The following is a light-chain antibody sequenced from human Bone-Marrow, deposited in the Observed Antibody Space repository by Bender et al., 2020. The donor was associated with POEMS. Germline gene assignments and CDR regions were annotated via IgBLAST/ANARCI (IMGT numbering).Light chain of an antibody. CDR1: SSDVGGYNY. V-gene: IGLV2-11*01. J-gene: IGLJ2*01. CDR2: DVS. CDR3: CSYGTRSMI. Sequence: QSALTQPRSVSGSPGQSVTISCTGTSSDVGGYNYVSWYQQHPGKAPKLMIYDVSKRPSGVSNRFSGPKSGNTASLTISGLQAEDEADYYCCSYGTRSMIFGGGTKVTVL.